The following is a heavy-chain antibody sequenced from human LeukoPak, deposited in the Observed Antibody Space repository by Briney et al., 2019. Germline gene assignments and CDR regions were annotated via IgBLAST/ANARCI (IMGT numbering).Heavy chain of an antibody. Sequence: ASVKVSCKASGYTFTGYYMHWVRQAPGQGLEWMGWINPNSGGTNYAQKFQGRVTMTRDTSISTAYMELSRLRPDDTAVYYCARDGSTSLTQIDYWGQGTLVTVSS. D-gene: IGHD5-12*01. CDR1: GYTFTGYY. CDR3: ARDGSTSLTQIDY. V-gene: IGHV1-2*02. CDR2: INPNSGGT. J-gene: IGHJ4*02.